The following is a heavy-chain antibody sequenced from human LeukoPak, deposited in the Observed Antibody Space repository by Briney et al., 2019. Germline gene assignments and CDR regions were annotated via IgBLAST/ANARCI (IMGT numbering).Heavy chain of an antibody. V-gene: IGHV3-23*01. D-gene: IGHD5-12*01. CDR2: ISGSGGST. CDR3: ARYVDIVATIKHAFDI. CDR1: GFTFSSYA. Sequence: GGSLRLSCAASGFTFSSYAMSWVRQAPGKGLEWVSAISGSGGSTYYADSVKGRFTISRDNSKNTLYLQMNSLRAEDTAVYYCARYVDIVATIKHAFDIWGQGTMVTVSS. J-gene: IGHJ3*02.